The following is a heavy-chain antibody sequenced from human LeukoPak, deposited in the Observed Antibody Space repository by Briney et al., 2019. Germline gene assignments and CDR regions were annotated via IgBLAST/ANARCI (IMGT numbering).Heavy chain of an antibody. D-gene: IGHD4-17*01. Sequence: ASVKVSCKASGYTFTAYSMHWVRQAPGQGLEWMGRIIPILGIANYAQKFQGRVTITADKSTSTAYMELSSLRSEDTAVYYCAREGLTTVNRYYYYGMDVWGQGTTVTVSS. CDR2: IIPILGIA. CDR1: GYTFTAYS. J-gene: IGHJ6*02. V-gene: IGHV1-69*04. CDR3: AREGLTTVNRYYYYGMDV.